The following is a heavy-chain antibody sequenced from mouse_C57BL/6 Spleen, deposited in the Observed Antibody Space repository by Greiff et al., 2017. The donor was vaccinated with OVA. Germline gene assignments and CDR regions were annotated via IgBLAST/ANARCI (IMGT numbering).Heavy chain of an antibody. D-gene: IGHD1-1*01. J-gene: IGHJ2*01. CDR1: GYTFTSYW. CDR2: IDPNSGGT. Sequence: QVQLKQPGAELVKPGASVKLSCKASGYTFTSYWMHWVKQRPGRGLEWIGRIDPNSGGTKYNEKFKSKATLTVDKPSSTAYMQLSSLTSEDSAVYYCARARYYYGSSWYFDYWGQGTTLTVSS. CDR3: ARARYYYGSSWYFDY. V-gene: IGHV1-72*01.